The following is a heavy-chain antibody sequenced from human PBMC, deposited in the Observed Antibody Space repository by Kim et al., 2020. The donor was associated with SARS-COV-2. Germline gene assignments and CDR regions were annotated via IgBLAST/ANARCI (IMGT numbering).Heavy chain of an antibody. D-gene: IGHD1-7*01. Sequence: SETLSLTCTVSGYSISSGYYWGWIRQPPGKGLEWIGSIHQGGNTYYTPSLKSRVTMSVDTSKNQFSLKLSSVTAADTAVYYCARSMYGGTRVVDYWGQGT. V-gene: IGHV4-38-2*02. CDR1: GYSISSGYY. CDR2: IHQGGNT. J-gene: IGHJ4*02. CDR3: ARSMYGGTRVVDY.